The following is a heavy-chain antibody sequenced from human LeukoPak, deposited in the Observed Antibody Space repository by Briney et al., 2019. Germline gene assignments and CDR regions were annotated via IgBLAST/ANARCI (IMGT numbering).Heavy chain of an antibody. V-gene: IGHV3-21*01. CDR2: ISSSSSYI. CDR3: ARDRAIVVGPPDC. J-gene: IGHJ4*02. D-gene: IGHD3-22*01. Sequence: PGGSLRLSCAASGFTFSSYSMNWVRQAPGKGLEWVSSISSSSSYIYYADSVKGRFTISRDNAKNSLYLQMNSLRAEDTAVYYCARDRAIVVGPPDCWGQGTLVTVSS. CDR1: GFTFSSYS.